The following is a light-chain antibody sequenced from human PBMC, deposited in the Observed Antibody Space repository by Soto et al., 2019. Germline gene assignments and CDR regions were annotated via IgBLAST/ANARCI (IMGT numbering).Light chain of an antibody. CDR3: TSYTSTSTPYV. CDR1: SSDVGRYTY. J-gene: IGLJ7*01. CDR2: DVY. Sequence: QCALTQPASVSGSPGQSITISCAGTSSDVGRYTYVSWYQQHPGKAPKLIIYDVYNRPSGVSNRFSGSKSGNTASLTISGLQAEDEADYYCTSYTSTSTPYVFGGGTQLTVL. V-gene: IGLV2-14*01.